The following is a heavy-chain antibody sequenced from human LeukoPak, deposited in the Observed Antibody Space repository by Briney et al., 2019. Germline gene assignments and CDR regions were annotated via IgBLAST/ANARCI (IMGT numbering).Heavy chain of an antibody. J-gene: IGHJ4*02. Sequence: GGSLRLSCSASGFTFSSYAMHWVRQAPGKGLEYVSAISSNGGSTYYADSVKGRFTISRDNSKNTLYLQMSSLRAEDTAVYYCVKIRGYSYGEDYFDYWGQGTLVTVSS. D-gene: IGHD5-18*01. V-gene: IGHV3-64D*06. CDR1: GFTFSSYA. CDR2: ISSNGGST. CDR3: VKIRGYSYGEDYFDY.